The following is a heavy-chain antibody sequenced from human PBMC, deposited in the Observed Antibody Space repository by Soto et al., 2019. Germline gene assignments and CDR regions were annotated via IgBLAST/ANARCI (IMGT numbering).Heavy chain of an antibody. V-gene: IGHV3-23*01. CDR3: AEDNWNGAYYGMDV. CDR1: DFRFTSSA. Sequence: GGSLRLSCAASDFRFTSSAMNWVRQAPGKGLEWVSGISASGGDKYYAGTVKGRFTISRDKSKNTLYLQMNSLRAEDTAVYYCAEDNWNGAYYGMDVWGQGTTVTVSS. J-gene: IGHJ6*02. CDR2: ISASGGDK. D-gene: IGHD1-20*01.